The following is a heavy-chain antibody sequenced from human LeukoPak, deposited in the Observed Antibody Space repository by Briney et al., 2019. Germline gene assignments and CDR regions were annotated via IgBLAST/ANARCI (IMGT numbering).Heavy chain of an antibody. J-gene: IGHJ4*02. CDR2: ISAYNGNT. CDR3: ARDHNYVPWPVVNDY. Sequence: ASVTVSCTASGYTFTSYGISWVRQAPGQGLEWMGWISAYNGNTNYAQKLQGRVTMTTDTSTSTAYMELRSLRSDDTAVYYCARDHNYVPWPVVNDYWGQGALVTVSS. V-gene: IGHV1-18*01. D-gene: IGHD3-10*02. CDR1: GYTFTSYG.